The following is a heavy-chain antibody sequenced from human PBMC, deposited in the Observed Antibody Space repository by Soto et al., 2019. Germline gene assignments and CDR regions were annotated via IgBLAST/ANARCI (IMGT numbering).Heavy chain of an antibody. Sequence: EVQLVESGGGLVKPGGSPRLSCAASGFTFSSYSMNWVRQAPGKGLEWVSSISSSSSYIYYADSVKGRFTISRDNAKNSLYLQMNSLRAEDTAVYYCARAPIGEFNYVWGQGTLVTVSS. D-gene: IGHD3-10*01. CDR2: ISSSSSYI. V-gene: IGHV3-21*01. CDR3: ARAPIGEFNYV. J-gene: IGHJ4*02. CDR1: GFTFSSYS.